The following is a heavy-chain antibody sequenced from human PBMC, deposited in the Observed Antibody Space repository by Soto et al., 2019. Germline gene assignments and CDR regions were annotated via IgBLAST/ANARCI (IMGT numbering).Heavy chain of an antibody. CDR2: ISSSGSTI. J-gene: IGHJ4*02. CDR3: ARDPPYFYDSSAYTQVGSFDY. CDR1: GFTFSSYE. V-gene: IGHV3-48*03. Sequence: HPGGSLRLSCAASGFTFSSYEMNWVRQAPGKGLEWVSYISSSGSTIYYADSVKGRFTISRDNAKNSLYLQMNSLRAEDTAVYYCARDPPYFYDSSAYTQVGSFDYWGQGTLVTVSS. D-gene: IGHD3-22*01.